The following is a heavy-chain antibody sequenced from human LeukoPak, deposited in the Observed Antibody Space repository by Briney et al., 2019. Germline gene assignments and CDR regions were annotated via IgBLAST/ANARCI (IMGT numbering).Heavy chain of an antibody. V-gene: IGHV1-69*06. CDR2: IIPIFGTA. J-gene: IGHJ4*02. CDR3: ARVVQRGYSYGLQLDY. Sequence: SVKVSCKASGGTFSSYAISWVRQAPGQGLDWMGRIIPIFGTANYAQKFQGRVTITADRSTSTAYMELSSLRSEDTAVYYCARVVQRGYSYGLQLDYWGQGTLVTVSS. CDR1: GGTFSSYA. D-gene: IGHD5-18*01.